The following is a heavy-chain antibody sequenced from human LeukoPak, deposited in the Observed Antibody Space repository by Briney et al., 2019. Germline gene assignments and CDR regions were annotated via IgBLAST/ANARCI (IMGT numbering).Heavy chain of an antibody. Sequence: PGGSLRLSCAASGFTFSSYAMHWVRQAPGKGLEYVSAISSNGGSTYYANSVKGRFTISRDNSKNTLYLQMGSLRAEDMAVYYCARGGPRWAFDIWGQGTMVTVSS. D-gene: IGHD5-24*01. CDR3: ARGGPRWAFDI. CDR2: ISSNGGST. V-gene: IGHV3-64*01. CDR1: GFTFSSYA. J-gene: IGHJ3*02.